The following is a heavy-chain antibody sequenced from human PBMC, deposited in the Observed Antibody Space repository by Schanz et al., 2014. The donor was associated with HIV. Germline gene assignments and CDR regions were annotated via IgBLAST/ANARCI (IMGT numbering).Heavy chain of an antibody. J-gene: IGHJ4*02. CDR3: ASLSSHYFDH. CDR2: IDHSGST. Sequence: QLQLQESGPGLVKPTQTLSLNCVVSGGSMSSGDHSWSWIRLPPGKGLEWIGNIDHSGSTYYNPSPKSQSPIPENLPKTHFPLKMTSVTAADTAVYYCASLSSHYFDHWGQGTLVTVSS. CDR1: GGSMSSGDHS. V-gene: IGHV4-30-2*01.